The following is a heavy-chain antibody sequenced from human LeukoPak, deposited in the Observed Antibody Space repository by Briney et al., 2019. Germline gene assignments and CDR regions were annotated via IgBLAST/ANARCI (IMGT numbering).Heavy chain of an antibody. D-gene: IGHD1-26*01. CDR2: MSVSSGLI. CDR1: GFTFSSYS. Sequence: PGGSLRLSCAASGFTFSSYSMNWVRQAPGKGLEWVSSMSVSSGLIYYADSVKGRFTISRDNAKSSLYLQMNRLRVEDTAVYYCASEFAGSASGAGYWGQGTLVTVSS. CDR3: ASEFAGSASGAGY. J-gene: IGHJ4*02. V-gene: IGHV3-21*01.